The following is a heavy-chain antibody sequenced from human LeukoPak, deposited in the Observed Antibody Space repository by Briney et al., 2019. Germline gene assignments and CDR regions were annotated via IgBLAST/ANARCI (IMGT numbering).Heavy chain of an antibody. D-gene: IGHD3-22*01. CDR2: ISGSGGST. J-gene: IGHJ4*02. CDR3: AKVAYYYDSSGYYYGYYFDY. V-gene: IGHV3-23*01. Sequence: PGGSLRLSCAASGFTFSSYAMSWVRQAPGKGLEWVSAISGSGGSTYYADSVKGRLTISRDNSKNTLYLQMNSLRAEDTAVYYCAKVAYYYDSSGYYYGYYFDYWGQGTLVTVSS. CDR1: GFTFSSYA.